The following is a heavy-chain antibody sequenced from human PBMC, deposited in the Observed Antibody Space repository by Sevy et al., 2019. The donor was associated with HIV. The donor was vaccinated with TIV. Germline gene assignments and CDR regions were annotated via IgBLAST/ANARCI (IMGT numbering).Heavy chain of an antibody. D-gene: IGHD3-10*01. CDR1: GFSFSTYG. CDR2: IWYDGSNK. Sequence: GGSLRLSCAASGFSFSTYGMHWVRQAPGKGLEWVAVIWYDGSNKNYADSVKGRFTISRDNSKNTLYLQMNGLRPEDTAVYYCAGNYYGTGSSGDWFDPWGQGTLVTVSS. CDR3: AGNYYGTGSSGDWFDP. J-gene: IGHJ5*02. V-gene: IGHV3-33*01.